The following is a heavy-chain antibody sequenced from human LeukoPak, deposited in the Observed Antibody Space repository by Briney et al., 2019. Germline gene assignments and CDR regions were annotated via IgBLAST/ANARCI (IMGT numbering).Heavy chain of an antibody. J-gene: IGHJ4*02. CDR1: GFTFSSYG. V-gene: IGHV3-33*01. D-gene: IGHD3-22*01. CDR2: IWYDGSNK. Sequence: PGGSLRLSCAASGFTFSSYGMHWVRQAPGKGLEWVAVIWYDGSNKYYADSVKGRFTISRDNSKNTLYLQMNSLRDEDTAVYYCATNSDYRFEYWGQGTLVTVSS. CDR3: ATNSDYRFEY.